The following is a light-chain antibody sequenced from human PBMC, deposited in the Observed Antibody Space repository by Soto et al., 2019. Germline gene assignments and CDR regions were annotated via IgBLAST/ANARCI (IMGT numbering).Light chain of an antibody. Sequence: EIVLTQSPGTLSLSPGERATLSCRASQSIINNYLVWYHQKPGQAPRLLIYGTSNRASGIPDRFSGSGSGTDFTLTINRLEPEDSGVYYCQRYGGSPTRAFGQGTKVEIK. CDR1: QSIINNY. CDR3: QRYGGSPTRA. J-gene: IGKJ1*01. V-gene: IGKV3-20*01. CDR2: GTS.